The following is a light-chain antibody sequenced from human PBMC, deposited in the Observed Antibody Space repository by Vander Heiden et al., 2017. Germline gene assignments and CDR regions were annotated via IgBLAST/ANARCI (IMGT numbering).Light chain of an antibody. V-gene: IGLV3-21*02. J-gene: IGLJ2*01. CDR2: DDS. CDR3: QVWDSSSDHPHVV. CDR1: NIGSKS. Sequence: SYVLTQPPSVSVAPGQTARITCGGHNIGSKSGHWYQQKPGQAPVLVVYDDSDRPSGIPERFSGSNSGNTATLTISRVEAGDEADYYCQVWDSSSDHPHVVFGGGTKLTVL.